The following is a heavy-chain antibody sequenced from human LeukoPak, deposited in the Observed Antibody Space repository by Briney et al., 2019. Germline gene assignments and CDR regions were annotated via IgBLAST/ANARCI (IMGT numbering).Heavy chain of an antibody. Sequence: SETLSLTCTVSGGSISSYYWSWIRQPPGKGLEWIGYIYYSGSTNYNPSLKSRVTTSVDTSKNQFSLKLSSVTAADTAVYYCARVGRDDRALYYFDYWGQGTLVTVSS. CDR2: IYYSGST. V-gene: IGHV4-59*01. CDR3: ARVGRDDRALYYFDY. J-gene: IGHJ4*02. CDR1: GGSISSYY.